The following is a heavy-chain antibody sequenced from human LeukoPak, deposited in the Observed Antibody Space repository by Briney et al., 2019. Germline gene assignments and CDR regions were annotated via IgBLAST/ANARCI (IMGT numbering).Heavy chain of an antibody. Sequence: GGSLRLSCAASGFSFSTYAMSWVRQAPGKGLEWVANIKQDGSDKYYVDSVRGRFILSRDNAKNSVDLQMNSLRPEDTAVYYCVRGDFDFWEGENHFYMDVWGQGTTVTVFS. D-gene: IGHD3/OR15-3a*01. CDR3: VRGDFDFWEGENHFYMDV. CDR1: GFSFSTYA. J-gene: IGHJ6*03. CDR2: IKQDGSDK. V-gene: IGHV3-7*01.